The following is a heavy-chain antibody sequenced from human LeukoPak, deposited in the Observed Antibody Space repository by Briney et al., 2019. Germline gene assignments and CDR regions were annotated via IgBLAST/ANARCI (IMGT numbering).Heavy chain of an antibody. CDR3: ARGRGRIWRPYYYYYMDV. V-gene: IGHV3-64*01. J-gene: IGHJ6*03. D-gene: IGHD6-25*01. Sequence: ESLSLSCAVSGFSLSSCAMDWVRPPQEAGMGYDSAVSSNASSTNYGNSGKERLTTSTDNSKNTLYLQMGSLRAEDMAVYYCARGRGRIWRPYYYYYMDVWGKGTTVTVSS. CDR1: GFSLSSCA. CDR2: VSSNASST.